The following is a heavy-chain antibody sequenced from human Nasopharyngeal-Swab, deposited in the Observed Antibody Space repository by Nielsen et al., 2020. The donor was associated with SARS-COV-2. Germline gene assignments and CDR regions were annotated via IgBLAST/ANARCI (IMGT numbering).Heavy chain of an antibody. CDR3: ARDYYGMDV. J-gene: IGHJ6*02. Sequence: RQPPGKGLEWIGYIYYSGSTNYNPSLKSRVTISVDTSKNQFSLKLSSVTAADTAVYYCARDYYGMDVWGQGTTVTVSS. V-gene: IGHV4-59*01. CDR2: IYYSGST.